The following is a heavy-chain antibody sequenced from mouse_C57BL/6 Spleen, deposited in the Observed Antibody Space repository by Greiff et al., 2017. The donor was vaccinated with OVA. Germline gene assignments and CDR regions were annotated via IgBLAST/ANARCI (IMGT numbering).Heavy chain of an antibody. V-gene: IGHV14-2*01. D-gene: IGHD1-1*01. J-gene: IGHJ4*01. CDR2: IDPEDGET. Sequence: EVQLQQSGAELVKPGASVMLSCTASGFNIKDYYMHWVKQRTEQGLEWIGRIDPEDGETKYAPKFQGKATITADTSSNPAYLQLSSLTSEDTAVDYCAPLYYGSSYAMDYWGQGTSVTVSS. CDR3: APLYYGSSYAMDY. CDR1: GFNIKDYY.